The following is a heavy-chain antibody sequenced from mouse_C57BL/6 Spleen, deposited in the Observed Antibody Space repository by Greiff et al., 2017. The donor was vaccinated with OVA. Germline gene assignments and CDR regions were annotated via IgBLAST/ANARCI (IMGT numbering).Heavy chain of an antibody. CDR2: ISYDGSN. D-gene: IGHD2-4*01. CDR3: AREGYYDPFAY. Sequence: VQLQQSGPGLVKPSQSLSLTCSVTGYSITSGYYWNWIRQFPGNKLEWMGYISYDGSNNYNPSLKNRISITRDTSKNQFFLKLNSVTTEDTATYYCAREGYYDPFAYWGQGTLVTVSA. V-gene: IGHV3-6*01. J-gene: IGHJ3*01. CDR1: GYSITSGYY.